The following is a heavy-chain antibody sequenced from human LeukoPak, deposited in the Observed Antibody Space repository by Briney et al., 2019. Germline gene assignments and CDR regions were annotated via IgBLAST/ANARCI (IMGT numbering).Heavy chain of an antibody. Sequence: ASVKVSCKASGYTFTGYYMHWVRQAPGQGLEWMGWINPNSGGTNYAQKFQGRVTMTRDTSISTAYMELSRLRSDDTAVYYCAREGDYYDILTGYPTWGQGTLVTVSS. CDR1: GYTFTGYY. V-gene: IGHV1-2*02. J-gene: IGHJ5*02. D-gene: IGHD3-9*01. CDR2: INPNSGGT. CDR3: AREGDYYDILTGYPT.